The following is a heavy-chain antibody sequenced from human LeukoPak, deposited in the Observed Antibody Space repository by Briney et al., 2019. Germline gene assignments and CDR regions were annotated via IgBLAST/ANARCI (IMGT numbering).Heavy chain of an antibody. D-gene: IGHD3-10*01. CDR2: LYCSGST. Sequence: PSETLSLTCTVSGGSISRYYWTWIRQPPGKGLEWVGYLYCSGSTIYNPSLKSRVPTSVGTSQNQFSLTLSSVTAADTAVYYCAAGSYSFYYMGAWGKGNTVIISS. CDR3: AAGSYSFYYMGA. V-gene: IGHV4-59*01. CDR1: GGSISRYY. J-gene: IGHJ6*03.